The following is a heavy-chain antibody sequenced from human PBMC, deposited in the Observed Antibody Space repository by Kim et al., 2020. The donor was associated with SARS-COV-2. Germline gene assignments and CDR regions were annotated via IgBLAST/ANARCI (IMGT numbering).Heavy chain of an antibody. CDR2: ISGSGGST. V-gene: IGHV3-23*01. Sequence: GGSLRLSCAASGFTFSSYAMSWVRQAPGKGLEWVSAISGSGGSTYYADSVKGRFTISRDNSKNTLYLQMNSLRAEDTAVYYCAKALGAYSGSYYAGVDYCGPGTLVTVSS. D-gene: IGHD1-26*01. CDR3: AKALGAYSGSYYAGVDY. J-gene: IGHJ4*02. CDR1: GFTFSSYA.